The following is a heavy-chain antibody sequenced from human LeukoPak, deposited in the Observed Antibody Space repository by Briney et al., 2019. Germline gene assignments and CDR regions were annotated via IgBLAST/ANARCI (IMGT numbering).Heavy chain of an antibody. D-gene: IGHD6-6*01. CDR3: AKDHSYSISQHYFDY. V-gene: IGHV3-9*01. CDR2: ISWNSGNI. J-gene: IGHJ4*02. Sequence: GGSLRLSCAASGFTFDDYAMHWVRQAPGKGLEWVSGISWNSGNIDYADSVKGRFTISRDNAKNSLYLQMNSLRAEDTALYYCAKDHSYSISQHYFDYWGQGTLATVSS. CDR1: GFTFDDYA.